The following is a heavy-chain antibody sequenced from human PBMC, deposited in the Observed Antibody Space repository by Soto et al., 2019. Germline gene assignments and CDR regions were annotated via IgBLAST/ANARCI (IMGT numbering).Heavy chain of an antibody. V-gene: IGHV4-4*07. Sequence: SETLSLTCTVSGGSISSFYWSWIRQPAGKGLEWIGRIYGGGRNNYNPSHKSRVTMSVDTSKNQFSLRLSSVTAADTAMYCWARASSRWDYWGQGTLVTVSS. J-gene: IGHJ4*02. CDR2: IYGGGRN. CDR1: GGSISSFY. D-gene: IGHD6-13*01. CDR3: ARASSRWDY.